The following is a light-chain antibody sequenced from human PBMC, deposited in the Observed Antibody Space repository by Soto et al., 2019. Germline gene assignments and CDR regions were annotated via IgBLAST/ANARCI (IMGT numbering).Light chain of an antibody. J-gene: IGLJ1*01. CDR3: CSYAGSVYV. CDR2: DVT. CDR1: SGDVGGYNY. Sequence: QSVLTQPRSVSGSPGQSVTISCTGTSGDVGGYNYVSWYQQHPGKAPKVMIFDVTKRPSGVPDRFSGSKSGNTASLTTSGLQAEDEADYYCCSYAGSVYVFGTGTKVTV. V-gene: IGLV2-11*01.